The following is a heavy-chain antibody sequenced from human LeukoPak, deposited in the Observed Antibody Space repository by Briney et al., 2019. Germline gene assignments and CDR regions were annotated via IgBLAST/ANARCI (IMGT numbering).Heavy chain of an antibody. J-gene: IGHJ4*02. V-gene: IGHV3-30*02. Sequence: PGGSLRLSCAASGFTFSSYGMHWVRQAPGKGLEWVGFIRYDGSNKYYADSVKGRFTISRDNSKNTLYLQMNSLRVEDTAVYYCAKDLGSDYYDSSGYDYWGQGILVTVSS. CDR3: AKDLGSDYYDSSGYDY. D-gene: IGHD3-22*01. CDR1: GFTFSSYG. CDR2: IRYDGSNK.